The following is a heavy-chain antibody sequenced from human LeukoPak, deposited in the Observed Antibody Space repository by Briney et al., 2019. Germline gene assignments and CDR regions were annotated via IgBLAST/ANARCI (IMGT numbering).Heavy chain of an antibody. V-gene: IGHV1-2*02. D-gene: IGHD6-19*01. CDR1: GYTFTGYY. CDR2: INPNSGGT. CDR3: ARDPSIAVAGGY. J-gene: IGHJ4*02. Sequence: GASVKVSCKASGYTFTGYYMHWVRQAPGQGLEWMGWINPNSGGTNYAQKFQGRVTTTRDTSISTAYMELSRLRSDDTAVYYCARDPSIAVAGGYWGQGTLVTVSS.